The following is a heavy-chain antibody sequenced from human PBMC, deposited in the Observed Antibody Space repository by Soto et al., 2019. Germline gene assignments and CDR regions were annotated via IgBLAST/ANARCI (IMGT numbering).Heavy chain of an antibody. CDR2: IYSGGST. Sequence: SGGSLRLSCAASGFTVSSNYMSWVRQAPGKGLEWVSVIYSGGSTYYADSVKGRFTISRDNSKNTLYLQMNSLRAEDTAVYYCARRITPDAFDIWGQGTMVTVSS. J-gene: IGHJ3*02. CDR1: GFTVSSNY. D-gene: IGHD2-15*01. V-gene: IGHV3-53*01. CDR3: ARRITPDAFDI.